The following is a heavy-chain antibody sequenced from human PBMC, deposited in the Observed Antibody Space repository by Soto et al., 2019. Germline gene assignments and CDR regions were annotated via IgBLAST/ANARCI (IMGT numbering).Heavy chain of an antibody. CDR1: GFSLSTSGMC. V-gene: IGHV2-70*11. D-gene: IGHD2-15*01. CDR3: ARIPGYSNSYYYGMDV. Sequence: SGPTLVNPTQTLTLTCTFSGFSLSTSGMCVSWIRQPPGKALEWLARIDWDDDKYYSTSLKTRLTISKDTSKNQVVLTMTNMDPVDTATYYCARIPGYSNSYYYGMDVWGQGTTVTVSS. J-gene: IGHJ6*02. CDR2: IDWDDDK.